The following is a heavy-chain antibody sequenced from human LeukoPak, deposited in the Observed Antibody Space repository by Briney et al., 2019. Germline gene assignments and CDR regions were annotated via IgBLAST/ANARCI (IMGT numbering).Heavy chain of an antibody. CDR1: GGSISSGGYY. D-gene: IGHD3-9*01. J-gene: IGHJ5*02. Sequence: PSETLSLTCTVSGGSISSGGYYWSWIRQHPGKGLEWIGYIYYSGSTYYNPSLKSRVTISVDTSKNQFSLKLSSVTAADTAVYYCARSYYDILTGYYNGWFDPWGQGTLVTVSS. V-gene: IGHV4-31*03. CDR3: ARSYYDILTGYYNGWFDP. CDR2: IYYSGST.